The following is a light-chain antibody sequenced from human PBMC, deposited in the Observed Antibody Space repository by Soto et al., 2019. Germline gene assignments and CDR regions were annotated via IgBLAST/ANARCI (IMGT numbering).Light chain of an antibody. CDR2: AAS. CDR1: QGISTW. Sequence: RRMSQAPYTVSASIGDRVTITCRASQGISTWLAWYQQKPGKAPKLLIYAASSLQSGVPSRFSGSGSGTDFTLTISSLQPEDFATYYCQQSYSTPITFGQGTRLEIK. CDR3: QQSYSTPIT. V-gene: IGKV1-39*01. J-gene: IGKJ5*01.